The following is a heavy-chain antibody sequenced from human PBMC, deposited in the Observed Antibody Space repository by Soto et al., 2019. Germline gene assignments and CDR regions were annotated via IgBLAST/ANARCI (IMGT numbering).Heavy chain of an antibody. Sequence: QVQLQESGPGLVKPSGTLSLTCAVSGGSISSSNWWSWVRQPPGKGLEWIGEIYHSGSTNYNPSLKSRVTXSEXKSKNQFSLKLSSVTAADTAVYYCASHYGDYVFDYWGQGTLVTVSS. J-gene: IGHJ4*02. CDR1: GGSISSSNW. D-gene: IGHD4-17*01. CDR2: IYHSGST. V-gene: IGHV4-4*02. CDR3: ASHYGDYVFDY.